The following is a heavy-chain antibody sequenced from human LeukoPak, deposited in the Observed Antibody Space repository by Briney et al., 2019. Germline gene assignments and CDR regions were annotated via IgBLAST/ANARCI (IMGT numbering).Heavy chain of an antibody. J-gene: IGHJ6*02. Sequence: PSQTLSLTCTVSGGSISSGTYYWTWVRQPAGKGLEWIVRIYTSGSTNYNPSLKSRVTISVDTSKNQFSLKLSSVTAADTAVYYCARYFGVVTPSYYYYGMDVWGQGTTVTVSS. CDR2: IYTSGST. CDR3: ARYFGVVTPSYYYYGMDV. CDR1: GGSISSGTYY. V-gene: IGHV4-61*02. D-gene: IGHD3-3*01.